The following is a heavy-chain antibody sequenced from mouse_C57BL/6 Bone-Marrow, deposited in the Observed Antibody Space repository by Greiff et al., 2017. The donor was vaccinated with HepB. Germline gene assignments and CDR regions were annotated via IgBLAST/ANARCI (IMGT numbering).Heavy chain of an antibody. V-gene: IGHV1-26*01. CDR1: GYTFTDYY. J-gene: IGHJ4*01. Sequence: EVQLQQSGPELVKPGASVKISCKASGYTFTDYYMNWVKQSHGKSLEWIGDINPNNGGTSYNQKFKGKATLTVEKSSSTAYMELRSLTSEDSAVYYCAPYPTYAMDYWGQGTSVTVSS. CDR3: APYPTYAMDY. CDR2: INPNNGGT.